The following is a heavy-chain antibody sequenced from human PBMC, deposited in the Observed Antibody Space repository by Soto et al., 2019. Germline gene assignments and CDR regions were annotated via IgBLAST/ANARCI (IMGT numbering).Heavy chain of an antibody. CDR2: INTDESST. Sequence: EVQLVESGGGLVQTGGSLRLSCAASGFTFTNYWMHWVRQAPGKGLVWVSRINTDESSTEYADSVKGRFTISRDNAKNTLYLQMPSLGADATAVYYCTRVGYGSGKDFDYWGQGTLVTVSS. CDR1: GFTFTNYW. D-gene: IGHD3-10*01. V-gene: IGHV3-74*03. J-gene: IGHJ4*02. CDR3: TRVGYGSGKDFDY.